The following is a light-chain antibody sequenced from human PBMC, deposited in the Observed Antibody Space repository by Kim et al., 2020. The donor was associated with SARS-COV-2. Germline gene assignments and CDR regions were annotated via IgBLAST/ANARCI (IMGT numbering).Light chain of an antibody. CDR2: DAS. J-gene: IGKJ4*01. CDR1: QDIINS. V-gene: IGKV1-33*01. CDR3: QQYDNLPLT. Sequence: TVGDKVTITCQASQDIINSISWNQQKPGEAPKVLISDASNLESGVPSRFSGSGSGTDFTFTISSLQPEDVATYYCQQYDNLPLTFGGGTKLEI.